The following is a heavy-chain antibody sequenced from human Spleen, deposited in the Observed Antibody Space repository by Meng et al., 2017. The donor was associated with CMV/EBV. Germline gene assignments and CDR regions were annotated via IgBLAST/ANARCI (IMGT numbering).Heavy chain of an antibody. CDR1: GFYITSGYY. Sequence: SETLSLTCTVSGFYITSGYYWGWIRQSPEKGLEWIGSIYHSGSTDYNPSLKSRVSISVDTSKNQFSLNLNSVTAADTAVYYCARVPIAYYYYGMDVWGQGTTVTVSS. V-gene: IGHV4-38-2*02. CDR3: ARVPIAYYYYGMDV. CDR2: IYHSGST. J-gene: IGHJ6*02. D-gene: IGHD2-21*01.